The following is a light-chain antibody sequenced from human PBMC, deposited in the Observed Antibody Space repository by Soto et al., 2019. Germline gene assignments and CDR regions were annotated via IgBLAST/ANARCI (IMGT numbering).Light chain of an antibody. V-gene: IGKV3-20*01. CDR1: QSVSSN. CDR2: GAS. CDR3: QQYGSSPLT. J-gene: IGKJ4*01. Sequence: VMTQSPATLSVSPGEGATLSCRASQSVSSNLVWYQHRPGQAPRLLIYGASSRASAVPDRFSGSGSGADFTLTISRLEPEDFAVYYCQQYGSSPLTFGGGTKVDIK.